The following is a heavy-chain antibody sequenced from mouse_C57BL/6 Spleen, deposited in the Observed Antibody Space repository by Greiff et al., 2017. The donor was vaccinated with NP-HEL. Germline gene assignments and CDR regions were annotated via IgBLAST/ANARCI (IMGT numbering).Heavy chain of an antibody. CDR1: GYTFTDYN. D-gene: IGHD2-4*01. CDR2: INPNNGGT. CDR3: SRFYYDYAAWFAY. Sequence: EVKLQESGPELVKPGASVKMSCKASGYTFTDYNMHWVKQSHGKSLEWIGYINPNNGGTSSNQKFQGKATLTVNKSSSTAYMELLSLTSEDSAVYYCSRFYYDYAAWFAYWGQGTLVTVSA. V-gene: IGHV1-22*01. J-gene: IGHJ3*01.